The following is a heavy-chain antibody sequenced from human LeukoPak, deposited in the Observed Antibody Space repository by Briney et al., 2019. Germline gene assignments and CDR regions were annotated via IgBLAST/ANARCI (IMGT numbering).Heavy chain of an antibody. D-gene: IGHD2-2*03. CDR2: IYYSGST. Sequence: SETLSLTCTVSGGSISSSSYYWGWIRQPPGKGLEWIGSIYYSGSTYYNPSLKSRVTISVDTSKNQFSLKLSSVTAADTAVYYCARHLLAWMRFDYWGQGTLVTVSS. J-gene: IGHJ4*02. CDR3: ARHLLAWMRFDY. CDR1: GGSISSSSYY. V-gene: IGHV4-39*01.